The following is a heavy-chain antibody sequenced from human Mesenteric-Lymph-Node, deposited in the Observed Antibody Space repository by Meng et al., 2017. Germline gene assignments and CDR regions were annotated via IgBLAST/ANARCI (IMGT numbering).Heavy chain of an antibody. CDR1: GGTFSSYA. CDR2: IIPIFGTA. CDR3: ARDGGYCSGGSCYWAEVGWFDP. V-gene: IGHV1-69*13. Sequence: SVKVSCKASGGTFSSYAISWVRQAPGQGLEWMGGIIPIFGTANYAQKFQGRVTITADESTSTAYMELSSLRSEDTAVYYCARDGGYCSGGSCYWAEVGWFDPWGQGTLVTVS. D-gene: IGHD2-15*01. J-gene: IGHJ5*02.